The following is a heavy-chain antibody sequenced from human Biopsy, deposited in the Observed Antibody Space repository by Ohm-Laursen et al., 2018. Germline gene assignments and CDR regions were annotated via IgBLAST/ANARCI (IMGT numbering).Heavy chain of an antibody. CDR2: ISYTGGI. D-gene: IGHD3-16*01. Sequence: SDTLSLTCTVSGGSISGYHWSWIRKSPGKGLEWLAYISYTGGITSNPSLNGRATMSLDTSKNQFSLGLIYVTAADTAVYFCARDSRGGHLNTTLITGKNLDSWGQGILVTVSS. CDR3: ARDSRGGHLNTTLITGKNLDS. J-gene: IGHJ4*02. CDR1: GGSISGYH. V-gene: IGHV4-59*01.